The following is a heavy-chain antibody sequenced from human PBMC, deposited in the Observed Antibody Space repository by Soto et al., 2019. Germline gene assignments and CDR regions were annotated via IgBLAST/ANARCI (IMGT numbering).Heavy chain of an antibody. D-gene: IGHD6-13*01. CDR3: ARSKAAAAGPFDY. CDR1: GGSFSSYA. CDR2: IIPLFGTA. Sequence: QVQLVQSGAEVKKPGSSVKVSCKASGGSFSSYAISWVRQAPGQGLEWMGGIIPLFGTANYAQKFQGRVTITADESASTAYREVRSLRSEDRAVYYCARSKAAAAGPFDYWGQGTLVTVSS. J-gene: IGHJ4*02. V-gene: IGHV1-69*01.